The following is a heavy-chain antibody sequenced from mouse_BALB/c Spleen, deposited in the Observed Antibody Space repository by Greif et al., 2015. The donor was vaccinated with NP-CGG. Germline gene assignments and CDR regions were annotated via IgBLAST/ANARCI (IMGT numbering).Heavy chain of an antibody. CDR1: GFTFSNYW. V-gene: IGHV6-6*02. Sequence: EVKLQESGGGLVQPGGSMKLSCVASGFTFSNYWMNWVRQSPEKGLEWVAEIRLKSNNYATHYAESVKGRFTISRDDSKSSVYLQMNNLRAEDTSIYYCTGYYYGSDYWGQGTTLTVSS. J-gene: IGHJ2*01. CDR3: TGYYYGSDY. D-gene: IGHD1-1*01. CDR2: IRLKSNNYAT.